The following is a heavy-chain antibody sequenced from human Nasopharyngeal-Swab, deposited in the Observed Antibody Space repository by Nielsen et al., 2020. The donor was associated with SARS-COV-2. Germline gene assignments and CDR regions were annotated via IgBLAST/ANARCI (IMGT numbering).Heavy chain of an antibody. CDR3: ARLWGSNDYYGSGSYYAFDI. J-gene: IGHJ3*02. V-gene: IGHV4-30-4*01. Sequence: SETLSLTCTVSGGSISSGDYYWSWIRQPPGKGLEWIGYIYYSGSTYYNPSLKSRVTISVDTSKNQFSLKLSSVTAADTAVYYCARLWGSNDYYGSGSYYAFDIWGQGTMVTVSS. CDR1: GGSISSGDYY. D-gene: IGHD3-10*01. CDR2: IYYSGST.